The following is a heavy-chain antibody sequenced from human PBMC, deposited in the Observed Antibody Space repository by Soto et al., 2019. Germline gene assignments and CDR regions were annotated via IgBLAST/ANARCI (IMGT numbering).Heavy chain of an antibody. Sequence: SETLSLTCTVSGGSISSYYWSWIRQPPGKGLEWIGYIYYSGSTNYNPSPKSRVTISVDTSKNQFSLKLSSVTAADTAVYYCATYCSSTSCYFDNWGQGTLVTVSS. J-gene: IGHJ4*02. V-gene: IGHV4-59*01. CDR1: GGSISSYY. CDR2: IYYSGST. CDR3: ATYCSSTSCYFDN. D-gene: IGHD2-2*01.